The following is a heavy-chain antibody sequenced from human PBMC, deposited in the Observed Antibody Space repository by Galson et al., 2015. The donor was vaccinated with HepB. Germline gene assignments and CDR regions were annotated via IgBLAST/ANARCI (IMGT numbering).Heavy chain of an antibody. Sequence: LRLSCAASGFTFSSYHMNWVRQAPGKGLEWVSSTSSRSSYKFYEDSVKGRFTISRDNAKNSLYLEMNSLRDEDTAVYYCARRQNQGGGPPPGMDVWGQGTTVPVSS. V-gene: IGHV3-21*06. D-gene: IGHD2-15*01. CDR2: TSSRSSYK. CDR3: ARRQNQGGGPPPGMDV. J-gene: IGHJ6*02. CDR1: GFTFSSYH.